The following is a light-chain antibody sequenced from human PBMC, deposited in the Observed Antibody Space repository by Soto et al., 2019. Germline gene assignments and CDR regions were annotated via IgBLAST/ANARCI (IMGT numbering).Light chain of an antibody. J-gene: IGLJ1*01. CDR1: SSNLGAGYD. Sequence: QPVLTQPPSVSGAPGQRVTISCTGNSSNLGAGYDVHWYQQLPGAAPKLVIFGNRNRPSGVPARFSGSKSGASASLTITGLQVEDEADYFCQSYDSSALSLIFGPGTKLTVL. V-gene: IGLV1-40*01. CDR2: GNR. CDR3: QSYDSSALSLI.